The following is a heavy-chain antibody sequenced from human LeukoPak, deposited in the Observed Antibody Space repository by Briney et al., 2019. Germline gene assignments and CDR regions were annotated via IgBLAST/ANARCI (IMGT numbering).Heavy chain of an antibody. Sequence: SVNVSCKASGGTFSRYAISWVRQAPGQGLEWMGGITPIFGTANYAQKFQGRVTITADESTRTAYMEMRRLKSEDTAVYYCARDAAIYDSGAYYYLWWGQGTLVTVSS. CDR3: ARDAAIYDSGAYYYLW. V-gene: IGHV1-69*01. CDR2: ITPIFGTA. CDR1: GGTFSRYA. J-gene: IGHJ4*02. D-gene: IGHD3-22*01.